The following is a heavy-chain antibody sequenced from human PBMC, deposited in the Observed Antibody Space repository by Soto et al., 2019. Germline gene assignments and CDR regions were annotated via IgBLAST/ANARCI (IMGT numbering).Heavy chain of an antibody. CDR3: AKDILSDYGSGSYYKGGFDY. D-gene: IGHD3-10*01. CDR2: ISWNSGSI. V-gene: IGHV3-9*01. J-gene: IGHJ4*02. Sequence: EVQLVESGGGLVQPGRSLRLSCAASGFTFDDYAMHWVRQAPGKGLEWVSGISWNSGSIGYADSVKGRFTISRDNDKNSLYLQMNSLRAEDTALYYCAKDILSDYGSGSYYKGGFDYWGQGTLVTVSS. CDR1: GFTFDDYA.